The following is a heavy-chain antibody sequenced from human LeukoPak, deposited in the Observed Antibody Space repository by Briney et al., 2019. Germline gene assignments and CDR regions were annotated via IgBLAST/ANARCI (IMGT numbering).Heavy chain of an antibody. CDR2: MSPDSGNT. CDR1: GYTFTSYD. CDR3: ARGPPESSSSDY. D-gene: IGHD6-13*01. V-gene: IGHV1-8*01. Sequence: ASVKVSGKASGYTFTSYDINWVRQAPGQGKERMGWMSPDSGNTGYAHKFQGRVTMTRNTSISTAYIELSSLRSEYTAVYYCARGPPESSSSDYWGQGTLVTVSS. J-gene: IGHJ4*02.